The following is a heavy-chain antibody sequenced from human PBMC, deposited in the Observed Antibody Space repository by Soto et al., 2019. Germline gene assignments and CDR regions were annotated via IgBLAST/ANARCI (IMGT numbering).Heavy chain of an antibody. D-gene: IGHD2-15*01. V-gene: IGHV1-46*01. Sequence: ASVKVSYKASGYTFTGYSMHWVRQAPGQGLEWMGIINPSSGRTSYAQNFQGRVTMTSDTSTSIVYMEMSSLKSEDTAVYYCARDHNFGFILYAMDVWGQGTTVTVSS. CDR3: ARDHNFGFILYAMDV. CDR1: GYTFTGYS. J-gene: IGHJ6*02. CDR2: INPSSGRT.